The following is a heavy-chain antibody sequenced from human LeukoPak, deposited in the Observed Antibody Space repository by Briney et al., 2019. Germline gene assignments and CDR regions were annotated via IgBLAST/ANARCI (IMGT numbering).Heavy chain of an antibody. CDR2: IRYDGSDK. CDR3: AKERTASKPSDLDH. Sequence: PGGTLRLSCAASGFIFTDYGMHWVRQAPGKGLEWLTFIRYDGSDKYYADSVKGRFTISRDNSKNTLYLQMNSLTSEDTAVYYCAKERTASKPSDLDHRGQGILVTVSS. CDR1: GFIFTDYG. V-gene: IGHV3-30*02. J-gene: IGHJ4*02. D-gene: IGHD5-18*01.